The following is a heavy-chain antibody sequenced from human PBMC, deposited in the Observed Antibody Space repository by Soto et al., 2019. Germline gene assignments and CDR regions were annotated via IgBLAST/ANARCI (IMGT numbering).Heavy chain of an antibody. CDR1: GFTFSSYA. CDR2: IASDGKDK. J-gene: IGHJ4*02. CDR3: ARAGTQTTCSSSWY. V-gene: IGHV3-30*03. D-gene: IGHD6-13*01. Sequence: SLRLSCAASGFTFSSYAIHWVRQAPGKGLEWVAVIASDGKDKRYADSAKGRFTISRDNSKNTVYLQMNSLRAEDTAVYYCARAGTQTTCSSSWYWGQGTLVTVSS.